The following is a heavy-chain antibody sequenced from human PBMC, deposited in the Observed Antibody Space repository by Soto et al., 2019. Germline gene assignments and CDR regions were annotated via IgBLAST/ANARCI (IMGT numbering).Heavy chain of an antibody. D-gene: IGHD3-10*01. J-gene: IGHJ4*02. Sequence: QVQLVESGGGVVQPGRSLRLSCAASGFTFSGYGMHWVRQAPGKGLEWVAVISSDENDRDYADSVKGRFTISRDNYRNTLYLNMDSLRAEDTAVYYCAKDSYYGSGNYYIFQYWGQGTLVTVSS. CDR2: ISSDENDR. CDR3: AKDSYYGSGNYYIFQY. V-gene: IGHV3-30*18. CDR1: GFTFSGYG.